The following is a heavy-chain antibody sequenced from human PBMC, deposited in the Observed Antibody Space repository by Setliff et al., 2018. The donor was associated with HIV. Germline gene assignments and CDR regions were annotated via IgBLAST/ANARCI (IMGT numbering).Heavy chain of an antibody. CDR3: ARGKTWLRFLDY. CDR2: INTHSGYT. V-gene: IGHV1-18*01. D-gene: IGHD5-12*01. J-gene: IGHJ4*02. CDR1: GYTFNNYG. Sequence: ASVKVSCKASGYTFNNYGISWVRQAPGQGLEWMGWINTHSGYTNYAQNVQGRVTVTMDTSTSTAYMELRSLKSNDTAVYYCARGKTWLRFLDYWGQGTLVTVSS.